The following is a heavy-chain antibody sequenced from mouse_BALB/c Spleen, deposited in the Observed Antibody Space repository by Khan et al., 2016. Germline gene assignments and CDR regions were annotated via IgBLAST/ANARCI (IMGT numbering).Heavy chain of an antibody. J-gene: IGHJ4*01. CDR1: GYTFTRFW. V-gene: IGHV1-7*01. CDR3: ARWGYGNYLYQAMDY. CDR2: INHGSHYT. Sequence: QVQLQQSGAELAKPGASVKMSCKASGYTFTRFWMHWVKQRPGQGLEWIGYINHGSHYTDYNQHFKDKATLTADKSSSTAYMLLSSLTSEDSAVYFCARWGYGNYLYQAMDYWGQGISVTVSS. D-gene: IGHD2-10*02.